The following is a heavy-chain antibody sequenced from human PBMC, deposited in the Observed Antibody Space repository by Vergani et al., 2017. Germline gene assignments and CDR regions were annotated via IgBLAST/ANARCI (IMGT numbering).Heavy chain of an antibody. CDR3: ATLAPVGNARY. CDR1: GFIFSSYD. V-gene: IGHV3-23*01. J-gene: IGHJ4*02. Sequence: EVQLLESGGGLVQPGGSLRLSCAASGFIFSSYDMSWVRQAPGKGLEWVSAISGSGGSTYYADSVKGRFTISRDNSKNTMYLQMNSLRAEDTAVYYCATLAPVGNARYWGQGTLVTVSS. CDR2: ISGSGGST. D-gene: IGHD4-23*01.